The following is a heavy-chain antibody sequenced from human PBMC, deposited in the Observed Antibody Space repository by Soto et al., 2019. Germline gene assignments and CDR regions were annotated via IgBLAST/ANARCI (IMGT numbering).Heavy chain of an antibody. CDR3: ARRFSGGTGDTVYYYYYMDV. Sequence: PSETLSLTCTVSGGSISSYYWSWIRQPPGKGLEWIGYIYYSGSTNYNPSLKSRVTISVDTSKNQFSLKLSSVTAADTAVYYCARRFSGGTGDTVYYYYYMDVWGKGTTVTVSS. CDR1: GGSISSYY. V-gene: IGHV4-59*08. D-gene: IGHD7-27*01. J-gene: IGHJ6*03. CDR2: IYYSGST.